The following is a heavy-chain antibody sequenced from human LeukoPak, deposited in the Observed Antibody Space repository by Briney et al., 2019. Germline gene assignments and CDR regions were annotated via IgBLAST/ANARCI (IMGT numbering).Heavy chain of an antibody. Sequence: GGSLRLSCAASGFTFSSYSMNWVRQAPGKGLEWVSSISSSSSYIYYADSVKGRFTISRDNAKNSLYLQMNSLRAEDTAVYYCARDRPYSYYDSSGYPNYFDYWGQGTLVTVSS. CDR1: GFTFSSYS. V-gene: IGHV3-21*01. D-gene: IGHD3-22*01. CDR2: ISSSSSYI. J-gene: IGHJ4*02. CDR3: ARDRPYSYYDSSGYPNYFDY.